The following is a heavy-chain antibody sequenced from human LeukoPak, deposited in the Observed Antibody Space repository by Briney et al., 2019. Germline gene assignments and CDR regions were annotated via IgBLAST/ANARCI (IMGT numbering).Heavy chain of an antibody. J-gene: IGHJ6*03. Sequence: GRSLRLSCAASGFTFSSYGMHWVRQAPGKGLEWVAFIRYDGSNKYYADSVKGRFTISRDNYKNTLYLQMNSMRAEDTAVYYCAKDSGSGYLYYYYYMDVWGKGTTVTVSS. D-gene: IGHD3-10*01. CDR1: GFTFSSYG. CDR3: AKDSGSGYLYYYYYMDV. V-gene: IGHV3-30*02. CDR2: IRYDGSNK.